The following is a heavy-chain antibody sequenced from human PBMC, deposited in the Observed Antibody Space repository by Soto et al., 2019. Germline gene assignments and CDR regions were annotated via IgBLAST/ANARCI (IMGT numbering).Heavy chain of an antibody. CDR1: GGSISSYY. D-gene: IGHD3-10*01. CDR3: AREAFRGFPDY. Sequence: SETLSLTCTVSGGSISSYYWSWIRQPPGKGLEWIGYIYYSGSTNYNPSLKSRVTISVDTSKNQFSLKLSSVTAADTAVYYCAREAFRGFPDYWGQGTLVTVSS. V-gene: IGHV4-59*12. CDR2: IYYSGST. J-gene: IGHJ4*02.